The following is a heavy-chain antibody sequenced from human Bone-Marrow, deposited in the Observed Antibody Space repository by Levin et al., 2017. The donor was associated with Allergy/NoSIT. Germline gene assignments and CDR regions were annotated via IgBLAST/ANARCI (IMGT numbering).Heavy chain of an antibody. J-gene: IGHJ4*02. V-gene: IGHV3-23*01. D-gene: IGHD2-2*01. CDR3: ATPPSMDTSYYARDY. CDR2: ISGSGGRT. CDR1: GLTFSNYA. Sequence: TGGSLRLSCAASGLTFSNYAMSWVRQGPGKGLEWVSAISGSGGRTYYADSVKGRFTISRDNSKSTLYLQMNSLRAEDTAVYYCATPPSMDTSYYARDYWGQGTLVTVSS.